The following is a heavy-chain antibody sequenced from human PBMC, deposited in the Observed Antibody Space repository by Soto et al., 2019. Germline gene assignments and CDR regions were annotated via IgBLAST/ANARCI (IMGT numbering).Heavy chain of an antibody. Sequence: QVQLQQWGAGLLKPSETLSLTCAVYGGSFSGYYWSWIRQPPGKGLEWIGEINHSGSTNYNPSLTSRVTISVDTANNLFSLTLRSVTAADTAVYYCARGGIKYFNYVIAYWGQGTLVSVSS. CDR3: ARGGIKYFNYVIAY. J-gene: IGHJ4*02. CDR2: INHSGST. D-gene: IGHD3-16*01. V-gene: IGHV4-34*01. CDR1: GGSFSGYY.